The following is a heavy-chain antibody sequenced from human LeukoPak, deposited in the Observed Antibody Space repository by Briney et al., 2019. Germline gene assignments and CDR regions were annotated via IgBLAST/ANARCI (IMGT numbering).Heavy chain of an antibody. J-gene: IGHJ5*02. Sequence: PGASVKVSCKASGGTFSSYAISWVRQAPGQGLEWMGGNIPIFGTANYAQKFQGRVTITADESTSTAYMELSSLRSEDTAVYYCARDQGGGQNYNWFDPWGQGTLVTVSS. CDR3: ARDQGGGQNYNWFDP. CDR1: GGTFSSYA. CDR2: NIPIFGTA. V-gene: IGHV1-69*13. D-gene: IGHD1-26*01.